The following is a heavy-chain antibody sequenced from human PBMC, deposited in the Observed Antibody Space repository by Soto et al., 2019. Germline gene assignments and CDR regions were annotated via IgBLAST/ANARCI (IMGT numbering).Heavy chain of an antibody. CDR2: ISYDGSNK. J-gene: IGHJ4*02. D-gene: IGHD1-26*01. CDR3: ARDWVGATCY. V-gene: IGHV3-30-3*01. Sequence: QVQLVESGGGVVQPGRSLRLSCAASGFTFSSYAMHWVRQAPGKGLEWVAVISYDGSNKYYADSVKGRFTISRDNSKNTLYLQMNSLRAEDTAVYYCARDWVGATCYWGQGTLVTVSS. CDR1: GFTFSSYA.